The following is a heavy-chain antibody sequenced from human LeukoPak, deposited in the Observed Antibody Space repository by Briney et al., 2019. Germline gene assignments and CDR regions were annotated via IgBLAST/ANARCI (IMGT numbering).Heavy chain of an antibody. Sequence: ASVKVSCKASGYTFTGYYMHWVRQAPGQGLEWMGWINPNSGGTNYAQKFQGRVTMTRDTSISTAYMELSRLRSDDTAVYYCASQLPSQYFDWLTYNWFDPWGQGTLVIVSS. D-gene: IGHD3-9*01. CDR3: ASQLPSQYFDWLTYNWFDP. CDR2: INPNSGGT. V-gene: IGHV1-2*02. J-gene: IGHJ5*02. CDR1: GYTFTGYY.